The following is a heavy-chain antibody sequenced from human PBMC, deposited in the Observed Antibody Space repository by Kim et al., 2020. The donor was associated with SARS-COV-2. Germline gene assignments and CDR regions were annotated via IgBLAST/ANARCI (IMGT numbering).Heavy chain of an antibody. CDR1: GGSISSGSYY. CDR3: ARFRDYYYYGMDV. CDR2: IYTSGST. Sequence: SETLSLTCTVSGGSISSGSYYWSWIRQPAGKGLEWIGRIYTSGSTNYNPSLKSRVTISVDTSKNQFSLKLSSVTAADTAVYYCARFRDYYYYGMDVWGQGTTVTVSS. J-gene: IGHJ6*02. V-gene: IGHV4-61*02.